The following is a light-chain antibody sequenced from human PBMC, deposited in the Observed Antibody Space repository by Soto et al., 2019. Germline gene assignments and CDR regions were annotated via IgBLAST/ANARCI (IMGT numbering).Light chain of an antibody. V-gene: IGKV1-13*02. CDR3: QQFNSYPL. CDR1: QGISSA. Sequence: AIQLTQSPSSLSASVGDRVTITCRASQGISSALAWYQQKPGKAPKLLIYDASSLESGVPSRFSGRGDWTDFTLTISSLQPEDFATYYCQQFNSYPLFGPGTKVDIK. CDR2: DAS. J-gene: IGKJ3*01.